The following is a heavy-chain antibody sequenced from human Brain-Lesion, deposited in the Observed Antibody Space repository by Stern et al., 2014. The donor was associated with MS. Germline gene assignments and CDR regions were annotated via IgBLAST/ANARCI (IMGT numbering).Heavy chain of an antibody. CDR1: GFTFDDYA. J-gene: IGHJ4*02. V-gene: IGHV3-9*01. CDR2: ISWNSGTI. CDR3: ARDITGSSAYFAY. Sequence: VQLVQYGGDLVQPGRSLRLSCAAFGFTFDDYAMHWVRQAPGKGLEWVAGISWNSGTIGYADSVKGRFTTSRDNAYSSLYLQMNSLRPEDTALYYCARDITGSSAYFAYWGQGTLVTVSS. D-gene: IGHD1-14*01.